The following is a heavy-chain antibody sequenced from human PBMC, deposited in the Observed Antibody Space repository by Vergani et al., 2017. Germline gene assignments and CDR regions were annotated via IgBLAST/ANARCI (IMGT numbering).Heavy chain of an antibody. J-gene: IGHJ5*02. CDR2: INPSGGST. CDR3: ARAVYYYGAGSYFAPQGWFDP. D-gene: IGHD3-10*01. CDR1: GYTFTSYY. V-gene: IGHV1-46*01. Sequence: QVQLVQSGAEVKKPGASVKVSCKASGYTFTSYYMHWVRQAPGQGLEWMGIINPSGGSTSYAQKFQGRVTMTRDTSTSTVYMELSSLRSEDTAVYYCARAVYYYGAGSYFAPQGWFDPWGQGTLVTVSS.